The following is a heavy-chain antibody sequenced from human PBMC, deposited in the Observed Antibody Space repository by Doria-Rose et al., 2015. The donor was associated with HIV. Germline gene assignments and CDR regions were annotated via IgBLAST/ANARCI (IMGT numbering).Heavy chain of an antibody. CDR3: ARIKSSRWYHKYYFDF. V-gene: IGHV2-26*01. Sequence: QATLKESGPVLVKPTETLTLTCTVSGVSLSSPGMGVSWIRQPPGKDLEWLANTFSDDERSYKTSLQSRLPISRGTSKSQVVLTMTDMDPVDTATYYCARIKSSRWYHKYYFDFWGQGTLVIVSA. J-gene: IGHJ4*02. D-gene: IGHD6-13*01. CDR2: TFSDDER. CDR1: GVSLSSPGMG.